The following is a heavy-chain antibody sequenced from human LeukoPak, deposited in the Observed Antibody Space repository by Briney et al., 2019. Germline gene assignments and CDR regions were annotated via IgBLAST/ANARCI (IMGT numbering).Heavy chain of an antibody. D-gene: IGHD2-15*01. CDR3: ARDRWELLSNSYHYCGLDV. J-gene: IGHJ6*02. CDR2: ISGSSSTI. CDR1: GFTFSSYS. V-gene: IGHV3-48*01. Sequence: GGSLRLSCAASGFTFSSYSMNWVRQAPGKGLEWVSYISGSSSTIYYADSVKGRFTISRDNAKNSLYLQMNSLRAEDTAVYYCARDRWELLSNSYHYCGLDVWGQGTTVTVSS.